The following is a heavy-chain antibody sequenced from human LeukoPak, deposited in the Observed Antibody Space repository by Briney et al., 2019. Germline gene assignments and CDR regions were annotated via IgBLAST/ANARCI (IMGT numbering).Heavy chain of an antibody. J-gene: IGHJ4*02. CDR2: VKYDGSTT. CDR3: ARDLNWLLFDY. CDR1: GFTFSAYW. V-gene: IGHV3-74*01. Sequence: PGGSLRLSCAASGFTFSAYWMHWVRQAPGKGLVWFSRVKYDGSTTTYADSVRGRFTISRDNAKNILYLQMNSLRFDDTAVYYCARDLNWLLFDYWGQGTLVTVSS. D-gene: IGHD3-9*01.